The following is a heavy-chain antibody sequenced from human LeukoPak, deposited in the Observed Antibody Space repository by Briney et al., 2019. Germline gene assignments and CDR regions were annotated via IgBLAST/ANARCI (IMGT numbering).Heavy chain of an antibody. Sequence: GGSLRLSCAASGFTFSSYAMSWVRQAPGKGLEWVSAISGSGGSTYYADSVKGRFTISRDNSKNTLYLQMNSLRGEDTAVYYCAKDRTFDWSPNDYWGQGALVTVSS. CDR3: AKDRTFDWSPNDY. CDR2: ISGSGGST. D-gene: IGHD3-9*01. J-gene: IGHJ4*02. V-gene: IGHV3-23*01. CDR1: GFTFSSYA.